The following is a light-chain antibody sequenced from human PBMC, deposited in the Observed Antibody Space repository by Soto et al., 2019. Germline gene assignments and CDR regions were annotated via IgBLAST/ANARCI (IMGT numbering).Light chain of an antibody. CDR1: QDISNN. Sequence: DVQMTQSPSSLSASVGDRITITCQASQDISNNLNWYQQKSGRAPKLLIYDASSLEIGVPSRFSGSGSGTDFTYTITSLQTYDTATYSCQQYGSLPPYTFGQGTKLEI. J-gene: IGKJ2*01. V-gene: IGKV1-33*01. CDR3: QQYGSLPPYT. CDR2: DAS.